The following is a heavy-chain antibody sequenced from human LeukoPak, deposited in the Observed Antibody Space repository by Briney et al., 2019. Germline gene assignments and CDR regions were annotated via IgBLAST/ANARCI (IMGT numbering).Heavy chain of an antibody. CDR3: ARQRDMASDY. CDR1: GGSFSNGAFC. CDR2: IFYSGST. D-gene: IGHD5-24*01. J-gene: IGHJ4*02. Sequence: SETLSLTCTVSGGSFSNGAFCWGWVRQPPGKGLEWIGSIFYSGSTYYNRSLTSRATISIDTSNNQFSLKLSSVTAADTAVYYCARQRDMASDYWGQGTLVTVSS. V-gene: IGHV4-39*01.